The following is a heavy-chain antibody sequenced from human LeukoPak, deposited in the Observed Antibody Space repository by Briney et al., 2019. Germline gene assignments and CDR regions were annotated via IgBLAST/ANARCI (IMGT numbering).Heavy chain of an antibody. D-gene: IGHD5-12*01. CDR2: ISGSGDNT. V-gene: IGHV3-23*01. CDR1: GFTFSNYA. J-gene: IGHJ4*02. CDR3: AKVSGYDGY. Sequence: GGSLRLSCTASGFTFSNYAMSWVRLAPGKGLEWVSAISGSGDNTYYADSVKGRFTISRDNSKNTLYLQMNSLRAEDAAVYYCAKVSGYDGYWGQGTLVTVSS.